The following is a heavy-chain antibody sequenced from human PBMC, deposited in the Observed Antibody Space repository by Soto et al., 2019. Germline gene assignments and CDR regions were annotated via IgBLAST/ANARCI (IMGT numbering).Heavy chain of an antibody. V-gene: IGHV1-18*01. D-gene: IGHD3-22*01. CDR3: ARKQGYYDY. J-gene: IGHJ4*01. Sequence: QVQLVQSGAEVKKPGASVKVSCTASGYTFTSYGISWLRQAPGQGLEWMGWVSAYNGNTNYATKLQGRVTMTTDTSTSTAYRELRSLRSDDTAVYYCARKQGYYDYGGQGPLVTVSS. CDR2: VSAYNGNT. CDR1: GYTFTSYG.